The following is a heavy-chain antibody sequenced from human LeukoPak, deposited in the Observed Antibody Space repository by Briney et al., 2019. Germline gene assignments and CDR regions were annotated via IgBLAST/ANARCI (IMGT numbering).Heavy chain of an antibody. Sequence: GASVKVPCKASGYTFTSYYMHWVRQAPGQGLEWMGIINPSGGSTSYAQKFQGRVTMTRDKSTSTVYMELSSLRSEDTAVYYCARVQRDGYNPRGFDYWGQGTLVTVSS. CDR2: INPSGGST. V-gene: IGHV1-46*01. D-gene: IGHD5-24*01. CDR3: ARVQRDGYNPRGFDY. CDR1: GYTFTSYY. J-gene: IGHJ4*02.